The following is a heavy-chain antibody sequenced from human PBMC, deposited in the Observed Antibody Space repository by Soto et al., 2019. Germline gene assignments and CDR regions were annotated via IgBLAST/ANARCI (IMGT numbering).Heavy chain of an antibody. Sequence: EVQLVESGGGLIQPGGSLRLSCAASGFTVSSNYMSWVRQAPGKGLEWVSVIYSGGSTYYADSVKGRFTISRDNSKNTLQLQVDSRRAEDTAVYCCARDRSPFDYWGQGTLVTVSS. J-gene: IGHJ4*02. CDR2: IYSGGST. V-gene: IGHV3-53*01. CDR3: ARDRSPFDY. CDR1: GFTVSSNY.